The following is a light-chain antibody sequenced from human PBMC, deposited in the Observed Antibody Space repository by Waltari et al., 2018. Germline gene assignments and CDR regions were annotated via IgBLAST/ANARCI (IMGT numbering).Light chain of an antibody. CDR2: VNGDGSH. V-gene: IGLV4-69*01. Sequence: LVLTQSPSASASLGPSVKLTCPLSSGPRTNIIPWPPQQPEKGPRYLMNVNGDGSHNKGVGIPDRFSGSSSGAERYLTISSLQSEDEADYYCQTGGHGTWVFGGGTRLTVL. CDR3: QTGGHGTWV. J-gene: IGLJ3*02. CDR1: SGPRTNI.